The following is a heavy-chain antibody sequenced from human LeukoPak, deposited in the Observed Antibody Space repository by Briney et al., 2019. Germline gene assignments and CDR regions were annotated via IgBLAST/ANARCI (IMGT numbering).Heavy chain of an antibody. D-gene: IGHD6-13*01. CDR3: ASSYSSRWYYFDH. V-gene: IGHV4-34*01. CDR1: GGSFSDLF. J-gene: IGHJ4*01. CDR2: INHTGAT. Sequence: SETLSLTCAVYGGSFSDLFWNWIRQPPGKGLEWVGEINHTGATNYNPSLKSRVTISVDTSKNQLSLKLTSVTAADTAVYYCASSYSSRWYYFDHWGHGTLVTVSS.